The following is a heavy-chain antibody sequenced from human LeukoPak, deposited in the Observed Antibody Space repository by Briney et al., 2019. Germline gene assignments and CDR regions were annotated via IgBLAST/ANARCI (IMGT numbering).Heavy chain of an antibody. V-gene: IGHV1-69*13. J-gene: IGHJ4*02. CDR2: IIPIFGTA. D-gene: IGHD5-24*01. Sequence: SVKVSCKASGGTFSSYAISWVRQAPGQGLEWMGGIIPIFGTANYAQKFQGRVTITADESTSTAYMELGSLRSEDTAVYYCARENGYTHQFDYWGQGTLVTVSS. CDR1: GGTFSSYA. CDR3: ARENGYTHQFDY.